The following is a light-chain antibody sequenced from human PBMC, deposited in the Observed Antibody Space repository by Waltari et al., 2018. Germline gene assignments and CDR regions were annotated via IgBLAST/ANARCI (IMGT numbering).Light chain of an antibody. V-gene: IGLV9-49*01. CDR3: GADHGSGSNFVYV. CDR2: VGTGGIVG. Sequence: QPVLTQPPSASASLGASLTLTCTLSSGYSNYQVDWYLPMPGQGPRLVMRVGTGGIVGAKGDGIPDRFSVLGSGLNRYLTIKNIQEEDESDYHCGADHGSGSNFVYVFGTGTKVTVL. J-gene: IGLJ1*01. CDR1: SGYSNYQ.